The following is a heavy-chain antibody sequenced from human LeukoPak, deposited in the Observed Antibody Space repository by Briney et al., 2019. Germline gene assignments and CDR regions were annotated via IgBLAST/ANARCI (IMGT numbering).Heavy chain of an antibody. V-gene: IGHV3-23*01. J-gene: IGHJ4*02. D-gene: IGHD2-8*01. Sequence: GGSLRLSCAASGFTFSSYAMGWVHQAPGKGLEWVSSINGSGGSTYYADSVKGRFTIARDNSENTLFLQMNSLRAEDTAVYYCAQGGSGYCANGICSSRAVAAIDCWGQGTLVTVSS. CDR3: AQGGSGYCANGICSSRAVAAIDC. CDR2: INGSGGST. CDR1: GFTFSSYA.